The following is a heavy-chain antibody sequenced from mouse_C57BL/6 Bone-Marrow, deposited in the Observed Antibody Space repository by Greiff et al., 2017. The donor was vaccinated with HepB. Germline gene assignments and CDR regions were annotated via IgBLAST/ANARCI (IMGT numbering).Heavy chain of an antibody. D-gene: IGHD1-1*01. V-gene: IGHV5-15*01. CDR2: ISNLAYSI. J-gene: IGHJ4*01. CDR3: ARQNYGSSPPYYYAMDY. CDR1: GFTFSDYG. Sequence: EVQLVESGGGLVQPGGSLKLSCAASGFTFSDYGMAWVRQAPRKGPEWVAFISNLAYSIYYADTVTGRFTISRENAKNTLYLEMSSLRSEDTAMYYCARQNYGSSPPYYYAMDYWGQGTSVTVSS.